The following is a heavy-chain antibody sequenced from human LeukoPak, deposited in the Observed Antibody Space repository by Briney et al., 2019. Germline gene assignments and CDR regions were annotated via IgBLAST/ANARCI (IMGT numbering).Heavy chain of an antibody. CDR2: LRRDGSDK. CDR3: AKDHSQNFDY. V-gene: IGHV3-30*02. J-gene: IGHJ4*02. D-gene: IGHD5-18*01. CDR1: GFTFSNYG. Sequence: PGGSLRLSCAASGFTFSNYGMHWIRQAPGKGLEWVVFLRRDGSDKYYADSVKGRFTISRDNSKNTVYLQMNSLRPEDTAVYYCAKDHSQNFDYWGQGTLVTVSS.